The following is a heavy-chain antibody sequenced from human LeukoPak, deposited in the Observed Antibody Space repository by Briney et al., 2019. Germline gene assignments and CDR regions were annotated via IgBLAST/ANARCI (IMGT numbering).Heavy chain of an antibody. Sequence: PAQTLSLTCTVSGGSISSGGYYWIWIRQHPGKDLEWIGYIYYSGSTYYNPSLKSRVTISVDTSENQFSLKLTSVTAADTAVYYCARSPEYYFDYWGQGTLVTVSS. V-gene: IGHV4-31*03. D-gene: IGHD1-14*01. CDR1: GGSISSGGYY. CDR2: IYYSGST. J-gene: IGHJ4*02. CDR3: ARSPEYYFDY.